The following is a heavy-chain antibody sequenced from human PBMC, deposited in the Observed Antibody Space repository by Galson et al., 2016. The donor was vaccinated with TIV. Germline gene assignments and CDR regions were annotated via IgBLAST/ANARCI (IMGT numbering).Heavy chain of an antibody. J-gene: IGHJ5*02. CDR1: GNIFTTYY. Sequence: SVKVSCKAFGNIFTTYYLHWVRQAPGQGLEWVGLINPNCNNPDYAQKFQGRITITGDTSTSTVYMELSSLRSEDTAVYYCATTGTPLNWFKARGQGTPVTVSS. V-gene: IGHV1-46*01. D-gene: IGHD2-15*01. CDR2: INPNCNNP. CDR3: ATTGTPLNWFKA.